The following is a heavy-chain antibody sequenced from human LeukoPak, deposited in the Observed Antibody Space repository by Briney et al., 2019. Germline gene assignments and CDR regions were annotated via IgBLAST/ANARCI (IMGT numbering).Heavy chain of an antibody. CDR3: ARHYVAVTTSGGWFDP. D-gene: IGHD4-17*01. Sequence: PSETLSLTCTVPGGSISGSTYHWGWLRQSPGKGLEWIGSIYHTGYTYYNPSLESRVTISVSTSKNQFSVRLSSVAAADTAVYFCARHYVAVTTSGGWFDPWGQGTPVIVSS. V-gene: IGHV4-39*01. CDR1: GGSISGSTYH. CDR2: IYHTGYT. J-gene: IGHJ5*02.